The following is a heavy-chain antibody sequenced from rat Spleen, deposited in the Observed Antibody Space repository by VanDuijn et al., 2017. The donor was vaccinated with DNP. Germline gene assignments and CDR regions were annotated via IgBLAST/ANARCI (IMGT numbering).Heavy chain of an antibody. J-gene: IGHJ4*01. CDR2: INTDGGST. V-gene: IGHV5-20*01. CDR3: AKDGAIRGSATMDA. D-gene: IGHD4-4*01. CDR1: GFTFSDYN. Sequence: EVQLVETGGGLVQPGRSLKLSCAGSGFTFSDYNMAWVRQAPTKGLEWVTSINTDGGSTYYLDSVKGRFTISRDNAESTVYLQMNSLRSEDTATYYCAKDGAIRGSATMDAWGQGTSVTVSS.